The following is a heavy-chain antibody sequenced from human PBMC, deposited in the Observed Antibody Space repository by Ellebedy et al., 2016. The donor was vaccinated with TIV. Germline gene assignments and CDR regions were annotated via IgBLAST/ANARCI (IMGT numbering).Heavy chain of an antibody. V-gene: IGHV4-59*01. CDR1: GGSISTYY. Sequence: MPSETLSLTCTVSGGSISTYYWTRVRQPPGKGLEWIGHINYSGRTNYNRSLQSRVTMSLDTSKNQFSLKLSSVTAADTAVYYCARSSGWDRFDYWGQGTLVTVSS. CDR3: ARSSGWDRFDY. D-gene: IGHD6-19*01. CDR2: INYSGRT. J-gene: IGHJ4*02.